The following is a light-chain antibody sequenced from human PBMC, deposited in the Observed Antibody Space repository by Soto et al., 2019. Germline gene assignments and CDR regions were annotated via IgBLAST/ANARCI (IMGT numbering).Light chain of an antibody. CDR1: QSVGSN. V-gene: IGKV3-15*01. Sequence: EIVMTQSPATLSVSPGERATLSCRASQSVGSNLAWYQQKPDQAPRLLIYGASTRATGIQARFSVSGCGTELALTISSLKSEDFAIYFYQQYNNWHRHRTFGQGTKVEIK. CDR3: QQYNNWHRHRT. CDR2: GAS. J-gene: IGKJ1*01.